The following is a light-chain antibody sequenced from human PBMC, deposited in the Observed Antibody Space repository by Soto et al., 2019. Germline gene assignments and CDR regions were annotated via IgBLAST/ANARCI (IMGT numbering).Light chain of an antibody. CDR2: EVN. J-gene: IGLJ3*02. V-gene: IGLV2-14*01. CDR3: SSYTTSRTLV. Sequence: QSVLTQPASVSGSPGQSITISCTGTSSDVGGYNYVSWYQHHPGKAPKLIIYEVNNRPSGVSNRFSGSKSGNTASLTISGLQAEDEADYYCSSYTTSRTLVFGGGTKVTVL. CDR1: SSDVGGYNY.